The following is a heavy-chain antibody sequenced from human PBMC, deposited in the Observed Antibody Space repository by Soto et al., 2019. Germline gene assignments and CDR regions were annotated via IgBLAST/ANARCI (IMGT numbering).Heavy chain of an antibody. J-gene: IGHJ4*02. CDR2: IRSKANSYAT. Sequence: EVQLVESGGGLVQPGGSLKLSCAASGFTFSGSAMHWVRQASWKGLEWVGRIRSKANSYATAYAASVKGRFTISRDDSNNTAYLQMNSLKTEDTAVYYCTSQSSSDYWGQGTLVTVSS. CDR1: GFTFSGSA. V-gene: IGHV3-73*01. D-gene: IGHD6-19*01. CDR3: TSQSSSDY.